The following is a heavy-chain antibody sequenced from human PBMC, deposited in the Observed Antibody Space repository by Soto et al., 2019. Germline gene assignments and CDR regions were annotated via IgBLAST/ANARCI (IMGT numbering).Heavy chain of an antibody. CDR2: ISYDGSNK. CDR1: GFTFSSYA. V-gene: IGHV3-30-3*01. J-gene: IGHJ6*02. Sequence: QVQLVESGGGVVQPGRSLRLSCAASGFTFSSYAMHWVRQAPGKGLEWVAVISYDGSNKYYADSVKGRFTISRDNSKNTLYLQMNSLRAEDTAVYYCARTPELYYYYYGMDVWGQGTTVTVSS. CDR3: ARTPELYYYYYGMDV. D-gene: IGHD1-7*01.